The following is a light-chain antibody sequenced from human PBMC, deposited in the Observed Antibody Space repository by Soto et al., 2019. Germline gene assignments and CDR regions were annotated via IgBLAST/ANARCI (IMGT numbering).Light chain of an antibody. V-gene: IGKV1-9*01. Sequence: DIQLTQSPSFLSASVGDRVTITCRASQGISSHLAWYQQIPGKGPKLLIYAASTLQSGVPSRFRGSGSGTEFTLAISSLPPEDFATYYCQQVNGYPHTFGQGTKLEIK. CDR3: QQVNGYPHT. J-gene: IGKJ2*01. CDR1: QGISSH. CDR2: AAS.